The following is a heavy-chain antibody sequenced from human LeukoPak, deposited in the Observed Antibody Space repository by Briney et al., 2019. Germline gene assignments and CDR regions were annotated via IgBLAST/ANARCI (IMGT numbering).Heavy chain of an antibody. CDR2: INDSGGST. Sequence: GGSLRLSCAASGFTFSNYAMSWVRQAPGKGLEWVSAINDSGGSTYYADSVKGRFTISRDNSKNTLYLQMNSLIAEDTAVYYCAKSGYNRFDYWGQGTRVTVSS. V-gene: IGHV3-23*01. CDR3: AKSGYNRFDY. CDR1: GFTFSNYA. J-gene: IGHJ4*02. D-gene: IGHD5-24*01.